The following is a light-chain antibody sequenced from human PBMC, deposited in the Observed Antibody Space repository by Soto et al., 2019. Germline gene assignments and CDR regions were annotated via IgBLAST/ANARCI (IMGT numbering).Light chain of an antibody. CDR1: QSVTSS. CDR3: QQRSNWPLT. J-gene: IGKJ4*01. V-gene: IGKV3-11*01. Sequence: EIVLTQSPATLSLSPGERATLSCRASQSVTSSLTWYQQEPGQAPRLLIYDAPNRATGIPAMFSGSGSGTDFTLTISSLEPEDFAVYYCQQRSNWPLTFGGGTKVEIK. CDR2: DAP.